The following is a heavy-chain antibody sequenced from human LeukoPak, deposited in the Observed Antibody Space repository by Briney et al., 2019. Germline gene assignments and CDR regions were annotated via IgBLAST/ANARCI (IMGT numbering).Heavy chain of an antibody. CDR1: GFTFSSYE. J-gene: IGHJ3*02. CDR2: ISSSGSTI. D-gene: IGHD6-19*01. Sequence: GGSLRLSCAASGFTFSSYEMNWVRQAPGKGLEWVSYISSSGSTIYYADSVKGRFTISRDNAKDSLYLQMNSLRAEDTALYYCAKDLPKQWLVQNFAFDIWGQGTMVTVSS. V-gene: IGHV3-48*03. CDR3: AKDLPKQWLVQNFAFDI.